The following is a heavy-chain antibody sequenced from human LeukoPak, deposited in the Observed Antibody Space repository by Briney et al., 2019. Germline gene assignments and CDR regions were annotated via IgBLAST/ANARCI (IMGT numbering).Heavy chain of an antibody. J-gene: IGHJ4*02. CDR1: GFSVSSSY. V-gene: IGHV3-66*01. Sequence: GGSLRLSCVASGFSVSSSYMSWVRQAPGKGLEWVSVIYSGGSATYADSVKGRFTISRDNSRNTLYLQMNSLRVEDTAVYYCARDSLGRAATGIAMDYWGQGTLVTVSS. CDR2: IYSGGSA. CDR3: ARDSLGRAATGIAMDY. D-gene: IGHD6-13*01.